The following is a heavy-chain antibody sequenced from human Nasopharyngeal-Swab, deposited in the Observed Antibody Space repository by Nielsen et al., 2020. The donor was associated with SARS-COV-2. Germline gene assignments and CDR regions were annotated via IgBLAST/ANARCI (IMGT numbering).Heavy chain of an antibody. J-gene: IGHJ6*02. D-gene: IGHD6-19*01. CDR3: ARDLIAVAGYGMDV. V-gene: IGHV3-33*01. Sequence: GGSLRLSCAASGFTFSSYGMHWVRQAPGKGLEWVAVIWYDGSNKYYADSVKGRFTNSRDTSKNTLYLQMNSLRAEDTAVYYCARDLIAVAGYGMDVWGQGTTVTVSS. CDR2: IWYDGSNK. CDR1: GFTFSSYG.